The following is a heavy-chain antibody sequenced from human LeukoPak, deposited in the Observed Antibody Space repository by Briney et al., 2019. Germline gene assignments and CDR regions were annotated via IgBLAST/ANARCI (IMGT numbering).Heavy chain of an antibody. J-gene: IGHJ6*02. CDR1: GGSITRYY. CDR2: MFSNGST. V-gene: IGHV4-59*01. CDR3: AKDGCSSTSCYSDYYYGMDV. Sequence: PSETLSLTCTVSGGSITRYYWTWIRQPPGKGLEWMGYMFSNGSTNYNPSIKSRVAISLDTSKRQFSLRLTSVTAADTAVYYCAKDGCSSTSCYSDYYYGMDVWGQGTTVTVSS. D-gene: IGHD2-2*01.